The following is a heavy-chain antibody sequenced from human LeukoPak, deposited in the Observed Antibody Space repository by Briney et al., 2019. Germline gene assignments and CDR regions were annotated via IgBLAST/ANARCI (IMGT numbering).Heavy chain of an antibody. CDR3: ASPLYYGSGSYDY. Sequence: GGSLRLSCAASRFTFSSYAMHWVRQAPGKGLEWVAVISYDGSNKYYADSVKGRFTISRDNAKNSLYLQMNSLRAEDTAVYYCASPLYYGSGSYDYWGQGTLVTVSS. CDR1: RFTFSSYA. CDR2: ISYDGSNK. V-gene: IGHV3-30*04. D-gene: IGHD3-10*01. J-gene: IGHJ4*02.